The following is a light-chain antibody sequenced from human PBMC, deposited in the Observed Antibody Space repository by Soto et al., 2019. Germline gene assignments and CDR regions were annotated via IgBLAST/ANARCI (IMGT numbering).Light chain of an antibody. V-gene: IGLV4-69*01. CDR3: QTWGTGIHYV. Sequence: QSVLTQSPSASASLGASVKLTCTLSSGHSSYAIAWHQQQPEKGPRYLMKLNSDGSHSKGDGIPDRFSGSSSGAERYLTISSLQSEDEADYYCQTWGTGIHYVFGTRTKLTVL. CDR1: SGHSSYA. CDR2: LNSDGSH. J-gene: IGLJ1*01.